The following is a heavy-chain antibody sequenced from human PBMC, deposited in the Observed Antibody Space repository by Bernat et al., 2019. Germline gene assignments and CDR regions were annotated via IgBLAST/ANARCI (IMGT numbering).Heavy chain of an antibody. CDR1: GGSISSGGYY. Sequence: QVQLQESGPGLVKPSQTLSLTCTVSGGSISSGGYYWSWIRQHPGKGLEWIGYIYYSGSTYYNPSLKSRVTISVDTSKNQFSLKLSSVTAADTAVYYCAREGRGSGSYYAADAFDIWGQGTMVTVSS. J-gene: IGHJ3*02. CDR3: AREGRGSGSYYAADAFDI. D-gene: IGHD3-10*01. V-gene: IGHV4-31*03. CDR2: IYYSGST.